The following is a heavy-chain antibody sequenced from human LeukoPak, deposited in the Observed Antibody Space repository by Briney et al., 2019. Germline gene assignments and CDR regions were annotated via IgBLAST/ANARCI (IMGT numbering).Heavy chain of an antibody. D-gene: IGHD1-14*01. J-gene: IGHJ4*02. Sequence: PSETLSLTCTVSGGSISSSSYYWGWIRQPPGKGLEWIGSIYYSGSTYYNPSLKSRVTISVDTSKNQFSLKLSSVTAADTALYYCAREDRDGRGFDSWGQGTLVTVSS. CDR3: AREDRDGRGFDS. V-gene: IGHV4-39*07. CDR2: IYYSGST. CDR1: GGSISSSSYY.